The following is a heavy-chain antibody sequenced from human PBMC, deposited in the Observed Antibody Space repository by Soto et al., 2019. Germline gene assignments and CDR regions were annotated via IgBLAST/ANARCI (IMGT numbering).Heavy chain of an antibody. CDR1: GFTFSNYA. CDR2: ISDSGGST. D-gene: IGHD6-19*01. Sequence: GGSLRLSCAASGFTFSNYAMSWVRQAPGKGLEWVSSISDSGGSTYFADSVKGRFTISRDNSKNTLYLQVSSLRAEDTAVYYCVKDRYNTGWSEYSDYWGQGTLVTVAS. CDR3: VKDRYNTGWSEYSDY. V-gene: IGHV3-23*01. J-gene: IGHJ4*02.